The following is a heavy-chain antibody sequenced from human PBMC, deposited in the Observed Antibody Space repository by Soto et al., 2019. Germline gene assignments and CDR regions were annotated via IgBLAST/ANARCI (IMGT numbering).Heavy chain of an antibody. CDR2: IYWDDDE. J-gene: IGHJ4*02. CDR3: VHRLVKLDMLDH. D-gene: IGHD2-15*01. CDR1: GFSLSTNGVS. V-gene: IGHV2-5*02. Sequence: QITLKESGPTLVTRTETLTLTCTFSGFSLSTNGVSVGWIRQPPGQALEWLAFIYWDDDERYSPSLKSRLTITKDTSKNQVVLTMTNMDPVDTATYYCVHRLVKLDMLDHWGQGTLVTVSS.